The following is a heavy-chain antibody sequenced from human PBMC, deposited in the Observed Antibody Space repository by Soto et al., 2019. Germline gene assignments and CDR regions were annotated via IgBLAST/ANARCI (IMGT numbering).Heavy chain of an antibody. Sequence: QVQLVQSGAEVKKPGSSVKVSCKASGGTFSSYAISWVRQAPGQGLEWMGGIIPIFGTANYAQKFQGRVTITADESTSTAYMELSSLRSEDTAVYYCARESGGYCSSTSSPRGYYYYYGMDVWGQGTTVTVSS. CDR3: ARESGGYCSSTSSPRGYYYYYGMDV. V-gene: IGHV1-69*01. CDR2: IIPIFGTA. J-gene: IGHJ6*02. CDR1: GGTFSSYA. D-gene: IGHD2-2*01.